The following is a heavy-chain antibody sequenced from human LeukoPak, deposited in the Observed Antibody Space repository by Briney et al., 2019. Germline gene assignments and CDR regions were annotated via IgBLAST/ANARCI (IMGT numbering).Heavy chain of an antibody. J-gene: IGHJ4*02. CDR1: GGTFSSYA. CDR3: ARSKNYYYGSGSESLDY. Sequence: SVKVSCKASGGTFSSYAISWVRQAPGQGLEWMGRIIPIFGTANYAQKFQGRVTITTDESTSTAYMELSSLRSEGTAVYYCARSKNYYYGSGSESLDYWGQGTLVTVSS. CDR2: IIPIFGTA. V-gene: IGHV1-69*05. D-gene: IGHD3-10*01.